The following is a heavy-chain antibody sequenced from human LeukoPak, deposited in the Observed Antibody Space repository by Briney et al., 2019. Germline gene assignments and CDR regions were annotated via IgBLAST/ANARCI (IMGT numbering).Heavy chain of an antibody. CDR3: ARGGRRSTWFDP. CDR2: IYYSGST. CDR1: GGSISSYY. Sequence: SETLSLTCTVSGGSISSYYWSWIRRPPGKGLEWIGYIYYSGSTNYNPSLKSRVTISVDTSKNQFSLKLSSVTAADTAVYYCARGGRRSTWFDPWGQGTLVTVSS. V-gene: IGHV4-59*01. D-gene: IGHD3-10*01. J-gene: IGHJ5*02.